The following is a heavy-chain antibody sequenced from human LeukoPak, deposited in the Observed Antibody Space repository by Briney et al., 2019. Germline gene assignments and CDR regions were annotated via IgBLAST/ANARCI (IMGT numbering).Heavy chain of an antibody. D-gene: IGHD1-26*01. CDR2: VRSKRYGGTT. V-gene: IGHV3-49*03. CDR3: ARGTQWEPAGGGGYFDY. J-gene: IGHJ4*02. Sequence: GRSLRLSCTGSGFTFGDYAMSWFRQPPGKGIEWVGFVRSKRYGGTTEYAASVKGRFTVSRDDSKKIAYLHKNSLKTEDTAVYYCARGTQWEPAGGGGYFDYGGQGTLVAVSS. CDR1: GFTFGDYA.